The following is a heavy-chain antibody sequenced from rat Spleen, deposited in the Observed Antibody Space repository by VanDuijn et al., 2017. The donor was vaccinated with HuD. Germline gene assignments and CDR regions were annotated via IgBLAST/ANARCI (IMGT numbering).Heavy chain of an antibody. CDR1: GFTFSSFA. CDR3: AKFRGQIGDYFDY. CDR2: ITSGGSNT. V-gene: IGHV5-25*01. J-gene: IGHJ2*01. Sequence: EVQLVESGGGLVQPGRSLKLSCAASGFTFSSFAMAWVRQAPKKGLEWVATITSGGSNTYYPDSVKGRFTISRDNAKSTLYLQMDSLRSEDTATYYCAKFRGQIGDYFDYWGQGVMVTVSS. D-gene: IGHD1-5*01.